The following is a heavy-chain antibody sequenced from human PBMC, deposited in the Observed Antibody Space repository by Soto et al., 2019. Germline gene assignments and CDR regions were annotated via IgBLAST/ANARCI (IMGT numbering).Heavy chain of an antibody. CDR1: GGSFDDSY. Sequence: PSETLSLTCAFYGGSFDDSYWSWVRQSPGKGLEWVGEISHDGGTNYSPSLASRVSISVDTSKNQFSLHLRSVTAADTGLYYCARGQLVWYGDLTPYHRDMDVWGQGTTVTVSS. CDR3: ARGQLVWYGDLTPYHRDMDV. V-gene: IGHV4-34*01. J-gene: IGHJ6*02. CDR2: ISHDGGT. D-gene: IGHD3-10*01.